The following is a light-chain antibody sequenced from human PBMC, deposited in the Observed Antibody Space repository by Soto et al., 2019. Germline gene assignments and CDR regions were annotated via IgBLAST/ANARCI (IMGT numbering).Light chain of an antibody. J-gene: IGKJ2*01. CDR2: DAS. V-gene: IGKV3-11*01. CDR3: QQFGTSYPKT. Sequence: EIVLTQSPATLSLSPGERATLSCRASQSVSSYLAWYQQKPGQAPRLLIYDASNRATGIPARFSGSGSGTDFTLTISSLEPEDCGVYYCQQFGTSYPKTFGQGTKVDI. CDR1: QSVSSY.